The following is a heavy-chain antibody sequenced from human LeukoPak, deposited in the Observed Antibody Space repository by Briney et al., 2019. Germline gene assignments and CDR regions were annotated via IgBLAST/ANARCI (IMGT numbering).Heavy chain of an antibody. CDR3: AREPRSSSDPYYFDF. D-gene: IGHD6-25*01. CDR2: IYYSGST. J-gene: IGHJ4*02. CDR1: GGSIRTYY. V-gene: IGHV4-59*01. Sequence: SETLSLTCTVSGGSIRTYYWSWIRQPPGKGLEWIGYIYYSGSTNYNPSLKSRVTISVDMSKNQFSLKLSSVTAADTAVYYCAREPRSSSDPYYFDFWGQGTLVTVS.